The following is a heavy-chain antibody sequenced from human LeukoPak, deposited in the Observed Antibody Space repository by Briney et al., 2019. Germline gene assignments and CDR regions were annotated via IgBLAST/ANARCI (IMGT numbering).Heavy chain of an antibody. D-gene: IGHD3-10*01. J-gene: IGHJ5*02. CDR1: GYTFTGYY. CDR2: INPNSGGT. V-gene: IGHV1-2*02. Sequence: ASVKVSCKASGYTFTGYYMHWVRQAPGQGLKWMGWINPNSGGTNYAQKFQGRVTMTRDTSISTAYMELSRLRSDDTAVYYCARVMVRGVTLNWFDPWGQGTLVTVSS. CDR3: ARVMVRGVTLNWFDP.